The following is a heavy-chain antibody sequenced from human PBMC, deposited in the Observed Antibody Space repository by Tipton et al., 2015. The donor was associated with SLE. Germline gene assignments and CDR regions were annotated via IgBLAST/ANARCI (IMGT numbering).Heavy chain of an antibody. V-gene: IGHV4-39*01. CDR1: GGSISSSSYY. CDR2: IYYSGST. D-gene: IGHD4-17*01. Sequence: TLSLTCTVSGGSISSSSYYWGWIRQPPGKGLEWIGSIYYSGSTYYNPSLKSRVTISEDTSKNQFSLKLSSVTAADTAVYYCARHDYGDYGYFDYWGQGTLATVSS. CDR3: ARHDYGDYGYFDY. J-gene: IGHJ4*02.